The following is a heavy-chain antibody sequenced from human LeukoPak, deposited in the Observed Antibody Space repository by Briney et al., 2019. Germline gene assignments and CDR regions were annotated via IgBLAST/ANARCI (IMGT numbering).Heavy chain of an antibody. CDR1: GFTFSSYS. CDR3: ASRPVGGYDLDY. CDR2: IISSSSYI. Sequence: PGGSLRLSCAASGFTFSSYSMNSVRQAPGKGLDWVSSIISSSSYIYYADSVKGRVTISRDNAKNSLYLQMNSLRAEDTAVYYCASRPVGGYDLDYWGQGTLVTVSS. D-gene: IGHD5-12*01. J-gene: IGHJ4*02. V-gene: IGHV3-21*01.